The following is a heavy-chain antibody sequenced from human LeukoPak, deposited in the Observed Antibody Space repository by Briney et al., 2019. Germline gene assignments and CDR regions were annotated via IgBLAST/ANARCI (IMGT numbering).Heavy chain of an antibody. V-gene: IGHV4-39*01. D-gene: IGHD4-17*01. CDR1: GGSISSSSYY. CDR2: IYYSGDT. Sequence: PSETLSLTXTVSGGSISSSSYYWGWIRQPPGKGLEWIGSIYYSGDTYYNPSLKSRVTISVDTSKNQFSLKLSSVTAADTAVYYCARHSGMTTVTAYLDCWGQGTLVTVSS. CDR3: ARHSGMTTVTAYLDC. J-gene: IGHJ4*02.